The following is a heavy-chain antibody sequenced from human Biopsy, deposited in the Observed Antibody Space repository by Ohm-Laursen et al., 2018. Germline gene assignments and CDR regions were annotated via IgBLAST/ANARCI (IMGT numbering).Heavy chain of an antibody. CDR2: VSTYNGNT. CDR3: ARVREGGLLDY. J-gene: IGHJ4*02. CDR1: GYIFTSFG. V-gene: IGHV1-18*01. D-gene: IGHD3-16*01. Sequence: SSVKVSCKCSGYIFTSFGVSWVRQAPGHGLEWMGWVSTYNGNTEYEQKFQGRVTMTTDTSANTAYMELRSLRSDDTAVYFCARVREGGLLDYWGQGILVTVSS.